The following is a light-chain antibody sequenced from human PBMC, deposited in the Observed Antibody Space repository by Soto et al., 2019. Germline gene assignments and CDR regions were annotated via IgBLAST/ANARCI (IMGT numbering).Light chain of an antibody. V-gene: IGKV1-9*01. Sequence: DIHLTQSPSSLSASAGDRVTITCRASQAITNNLAWYQQKPGNPPKLLIYEESTLHSGVSSRFSGRKVGTQFILTIDSLQPEDFATYYCQQVKSYPRTFGGGTKV. CDR1: QAITNN. CDR3: QQVKSYPRT. J-gene: IGKJ4*01. CDR2: EES.